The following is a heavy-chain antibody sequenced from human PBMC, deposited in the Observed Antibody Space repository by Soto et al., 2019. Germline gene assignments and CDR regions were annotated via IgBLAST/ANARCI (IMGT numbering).Heavy chain of an antibody. CDR2: ISYDGSNK. V-gene: IGHV3-30-3*01. D-gene: IGHD5-12*01. CDR1: GFTFNIYA. CDR3: ARDRRDGYNTPYFDH. J-gene: IGHJ4*02. Sequence: GGSLRLSCAASGFTFNIYAMHWVRQAPGKGLEWVAVISYDGSNKYYADSVKGRFTISRDNSKNTLYMQMNSLRAEDTAVYYCARDRRDGYNTPYFDHWGQGTLVTVSS.